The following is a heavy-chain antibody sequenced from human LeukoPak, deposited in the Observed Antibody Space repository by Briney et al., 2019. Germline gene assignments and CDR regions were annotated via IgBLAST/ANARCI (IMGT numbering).Heavy chain of an antibody. D-gene: IGHD3-22*01. CDR3: AKGPAFYYDSSGSYFDF. Sequence: GGSLRLSCAASGFTFSSYAMSWVCQAPGKGLEWVSASSGSGGSTYYADSVKGRSTISRDNSKNTLYLQMNSLRAEDTAVYYCAKGPAFYYDSSGSYFDFWGQGTLVTVSS. V-gene: IGHV3-23*01. CDR1: GFTFSSYA. J-gene: IGHJ4*02. CDR2: SSGSGGST.